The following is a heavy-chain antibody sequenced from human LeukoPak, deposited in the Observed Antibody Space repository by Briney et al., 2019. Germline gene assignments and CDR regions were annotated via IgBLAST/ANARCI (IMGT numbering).Heavy chain of an antibody. CDR3: ARGRLRFINNWFDP. Sequence: PSETLSLTCAVSGGSISSGGYSWSWIRQPPGKGLEWIGYIYYSGSTYYNPSLKSRVTISVDTSKNQFSLKLSSVTAADTAVYYCARGRLRFINNWFDPWGQGTLVTVSS. D-gene: IGHD3-3*01. CDR2: IYYSGST. CDR1: GGSISSGGYS. V-gene: IGHV4-30-4*07. J-gene: IGHJ5*02.